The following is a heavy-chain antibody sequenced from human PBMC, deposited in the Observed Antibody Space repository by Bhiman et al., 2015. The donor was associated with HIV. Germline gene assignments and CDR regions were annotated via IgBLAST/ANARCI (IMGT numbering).Heavy chain of an antibody. Sequence: EVQLVESGGGLVKPGGSLRLSCAASGFTFSYYYMSGVRQAPGKGLEWVSVIYSGGSTYYADSVKGRFTISRDNSKNTLYLQMNSLRAEDTAVYYCARDLAAAGRDYWGQGNPGHRLL. CDR1: GFTFSYYY. D-gene: IGHD6-13*01. CDR3: ARDLAAAGRDY. J-gene: IGHJ4*02. CDR2: IYSGGST. V-gene: IGHV3-66*01.